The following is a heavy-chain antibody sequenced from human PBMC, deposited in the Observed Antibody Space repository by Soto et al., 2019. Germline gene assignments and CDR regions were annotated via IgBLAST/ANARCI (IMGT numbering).Heavy chain of an antibody. J-gene: IGHJ5*02. CDR2: IYTSGST. CDR1: GGSISSYY. V-gene: IGHV4-4*07. D-gene: IGHD6-19*01. Sequence: QVQLQESGPGLVKPSETLSLTCTVSGGSISSYYWSWIRQPAGKGLEWIGRIYTSGSTNYKPSLKSRVTMSVDTSKNQFSLKLSSVTAADTAVYYCARDLLAVGGYNWFDPWGQGTLVTVSS. CDR3: ARDLLAVGGYNWFDP.